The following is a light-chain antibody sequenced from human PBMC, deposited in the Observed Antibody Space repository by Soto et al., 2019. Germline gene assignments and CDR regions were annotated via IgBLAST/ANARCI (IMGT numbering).Light chain of an antibody. J-gene: IGKJ4*01. CDR1: QSVSSY. V-gene: IGKV3-11*01. CDR2: DAS. CDR3: QQRSNWPLT. Sequence: EIVLTQSPATLSLSPGERATLSCRASQSVSSYLAWYQQKPGQAPRLLIYDASNRATGIQARFNGSGSGTDFTLTNSSLEPEDFAVYSCQQRSNWPLTFCGGNKVEIK.